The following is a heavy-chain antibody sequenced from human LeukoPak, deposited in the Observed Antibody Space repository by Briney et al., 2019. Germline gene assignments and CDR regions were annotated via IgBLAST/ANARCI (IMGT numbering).Heavy chain of an antibody. CDR2: INPNSGGT. CDR3: ARGGGIIAVAGSRDAFDI. CDR1: GYTFTGYY. V-gene: IGHV1-2*02. D-gene: IGHD6-19*01. Sequence: ASVKVSCKASGYTFTGYYMHWVRQAPGQGLEWMGWINPNSGGTNYAQKFQGRVTMTRDTSISTAYMELSRLRSDDTAVYYCARGGGIIAVAGSRDAFDIWGQGTTVTVSS. J-gene: IGHJ3*02.